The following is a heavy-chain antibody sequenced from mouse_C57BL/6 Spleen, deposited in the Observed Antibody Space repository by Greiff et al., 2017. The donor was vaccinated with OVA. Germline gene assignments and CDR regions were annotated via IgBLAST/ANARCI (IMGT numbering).Heavy chain of an antibody. CDR2: IYPGDGDT. D-gene: IGHD1-1*01. Sequence: QVQLQQSGAELVKPGASVKISCKASGYAFSSYWMNWVKQRPGKGLEWIGQIYPGDGDTNYNGKFKGKATLTADKSSSTAYMQLSSLTSEDSAVYFCARGYGSSYDPFFAYWGQGTLVTVSA. J-gene: IGHJ3*01. V-gene: IGHV1-80*01. CDR1: GYAFSSYW. CDR3: ARGYGSSYDPFFAY.